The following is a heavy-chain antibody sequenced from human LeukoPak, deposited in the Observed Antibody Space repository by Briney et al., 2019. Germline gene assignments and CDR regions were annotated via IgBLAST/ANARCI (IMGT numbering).Heavy chain of an antibody. CDR2: ISGSGDST. CDR1: GFTFSSYA. Sequence: GESLRLSCAASGFTFSSYAMSWVRQAPGKGLEWVSAISGSGDSTYYADSVKGRFTISRDNSKNTLYLQMNSLRAEDTAVYYCAKDVGRATDAFDIWGQGTMVTVSS. J-gene: IGHJ3*02. V-gene: IGHV3-23*01. CDR3: AKDVGRATDAFDI.